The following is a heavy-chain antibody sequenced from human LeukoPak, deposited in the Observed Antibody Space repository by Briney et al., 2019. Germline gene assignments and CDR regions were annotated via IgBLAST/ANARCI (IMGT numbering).Heavy chain of an antibody. V-gene: IGHV3-11*04. CDR1: GFTFSDAY. Sequence: GGSLRLSCTASGFTFSDAYMSWIRQAPGKGLEWVSYISYSGSNIYYADSVKARFTISRDNAKNSLYLQMNTLRVEDTSIYYCVRGGPYMGDAFDLWGQGTMVTVST. CDR3: VRGGPYMGDAFDL. J-gene: IGHJ3*01. CDR2: ISYSGSNI. D-gene: IGHD5-12*01.